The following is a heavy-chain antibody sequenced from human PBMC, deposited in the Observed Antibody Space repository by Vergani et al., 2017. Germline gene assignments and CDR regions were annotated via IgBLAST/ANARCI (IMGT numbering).Heavy chain of an antibody. J-gene: IGHJ4*02. D-gene: IGHD2/OR15-2a*01. CDR1: GDSVISTDYH. Sequence: QVQLQESGPGLVKPSETLSLTCTVSGDSVISTDYHWGWIRQPPGKGLEWIGSMDYSGRTSYNPSLGSRISISFETPKNEFSLRLTSVTAADTAVYYCSSKRGARRAAYYHSYEFWGPGTLVGVSS. V-gene: IGHV4-39*01. CDR3: SSKRGARRAAYYHSYEF. CDR2: MDYSGRT.